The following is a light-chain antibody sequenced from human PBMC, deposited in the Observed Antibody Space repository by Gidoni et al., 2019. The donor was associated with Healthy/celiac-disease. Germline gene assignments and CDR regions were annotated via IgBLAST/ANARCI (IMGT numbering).Light chain of an antibody. J-gene: IGKJ5*01. V-gene: IGKV3D-11*01. CDR2: DAS. CDR3: QQRSNWHS. CDR1: QGVSSY. Sequence: EIVLTQSPATLSLSPGERATLSCRASQGVSSYLAWYQQKPGQAPRLLIYDASNRATGIPARFSGSGPGTDFTLTSSSLEPEDFAVYYCQQRSNWHSFGQGTRLEIK.